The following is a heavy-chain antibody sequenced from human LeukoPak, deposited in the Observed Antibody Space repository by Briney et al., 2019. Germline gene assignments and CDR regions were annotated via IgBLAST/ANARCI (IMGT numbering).Heavy chain of an antibody. Sequence: SETLSLTCTVSGGSVRSGCYYCGWIRQPPGKGLEWVGYIYYSGSTNYNPSLKSRVTISVDTSKNQFTLKLSSVTAADTAVYYCARAPAHSSGWYTYYFDYWGQGTLVTVSS. J-gene: IGHJ4*02. D-gene: IGHD6-19*01. V-gene: IGHV4-61*01. CDR1: GGSVRSGCYY. CDR3: ARAPAHSSGWYTYYFDY. CDR2: IYYSGST.